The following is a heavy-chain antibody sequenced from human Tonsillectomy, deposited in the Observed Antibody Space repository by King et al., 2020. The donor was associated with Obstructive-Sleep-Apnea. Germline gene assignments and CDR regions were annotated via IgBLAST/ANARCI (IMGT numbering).Heavy chain of an antibody. D-gene: IGHD3-9*01. Sequence: QLQESGPGLVKPSETLSLTCTVSGVSISGYYWSWIRQPPGKGLEWIGYIYYRGSTNYNPSLRSRVTISVDTSKNQFSLRLSSVTAADTAVYYCATSGVDVLTGYFNWFDPWGQGTLVTVSS. CDR3: ATSGVDVLTGYFNWFDP. V-gene: IGHV4-59*01. CDR2: IYYRGST. J-gene: IGHJ5*02. CDR1: GVSISGYY.